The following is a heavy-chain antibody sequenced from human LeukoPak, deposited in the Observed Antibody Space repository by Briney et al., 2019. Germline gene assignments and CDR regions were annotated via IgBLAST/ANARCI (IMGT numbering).Heavy chain of an antibody. J-gene: IGHJ1*01. Sequence: PSETLSLTCTVSGGSISSNYWNWIRQPPGKGLEWIGFIYFTGSTIYNPSLKSRVTISVDTSKNQFSLRLTSVTAADTAVYYCARDYSDSSGYSPFQHWGRGTLVTVSS. CDR1: GGSISSNY. CDR2: IYFTGST. V-gene: IGHV4-59*01. CDR3: ARDYSDSSGYSPFQH. D-gene: IGHD3-22*01.